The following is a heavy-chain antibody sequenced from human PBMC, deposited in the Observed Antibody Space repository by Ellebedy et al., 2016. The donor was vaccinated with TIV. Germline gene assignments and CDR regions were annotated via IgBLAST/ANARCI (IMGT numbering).Heavy chain of an antibody. CDR2: IWYDGNRK. D-gene: IGHD4-11*01. CDR3: ARDKGAVTTTLHFDY. V-gene: IGHV3-33*01. J-gene: IGHJ4*02. CDR1: GFTFTKYG. Sequence: GESLKISCAASGFTFTKYGFPWVRQAPGRGLEWVGVIWYDGNRKYYTDSVKGRFTISRDNSKNTLYLQMNSLRAEDTAVYHCARDKGAVTTTLHFDYWGQGTLVTVSS.